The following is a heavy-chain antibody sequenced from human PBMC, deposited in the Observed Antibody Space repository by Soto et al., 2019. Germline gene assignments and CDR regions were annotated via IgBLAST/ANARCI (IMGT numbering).Heavy chain of an antibody. CDR3: AHGSCSSADCYPNPYLDY. V-gene: IGHV2-5*02. Sequence: QITLKESGPTLVKPTQTLTLTCTFSGFSLSTTAEGVGWIRQPPGKALEWLALIYWDDDERYSPSLKSRLTITKDTSKNQVGLRMTNVDPVDTATYYCAHGSCSSADCYPNPYLDYWGQGILVTVSS. J-gene: IGHJ4*02. CDR2: IYWDDDE. D-gene: IGHD2-2*01. CDR1: GFSLSTTAEG.